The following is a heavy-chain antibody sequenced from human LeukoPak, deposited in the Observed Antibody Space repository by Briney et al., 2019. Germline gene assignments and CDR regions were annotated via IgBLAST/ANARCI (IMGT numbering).Heavy chain of an antibody. CDR1: GFTFSSYS. CDR2: IKEDGSEK. J-gene: IGHJ4*02. Sequence: GGSLRLSCAASGFTFSSYSMNWVRQAPGKGLEWVANIKEDGSEKYYVDSMKGRFTISRDNAKNSLYLQMSSLRVEDTAVYYCARDRTGGYFDYWGQGTLVTVSS. D-gene: IGHD4-23*01. V-gene: IGHV3-7*03. CDR3: ARDRTGGYFDY.